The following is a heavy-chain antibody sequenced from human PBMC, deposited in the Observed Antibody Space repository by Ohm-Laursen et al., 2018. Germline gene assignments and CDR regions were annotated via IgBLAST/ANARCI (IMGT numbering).Heavy chain of an antibody. CDR2: ISNNGAGT. V-gene: IGHV3-23*01. CDR1: GFTFSSDT. J-gene: IGHJ6*02. CDR3: ARGMGRRDYYYGMDV. D-gene: IGHD3-10*01. Sequence: SLRLSCAASGFTFSSDTMSWVRQAPGKGLEWVSSISNNGAGTYYADSVKGRFTIPRDNSKNTLYLQMNSLRAEDTAVYYCARGMGRRDYYYGMDVWGQGTTVTVSS.